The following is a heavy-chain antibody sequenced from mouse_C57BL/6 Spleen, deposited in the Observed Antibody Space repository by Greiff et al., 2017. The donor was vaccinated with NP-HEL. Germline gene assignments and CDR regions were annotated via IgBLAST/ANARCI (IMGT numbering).Heavy chain of an antibody. CDR3: ARGGDGNGAMDY. CDR2: IDPSDSYT. D-gene: IGHD2-1*01. CDR1: GYTFTSYW. Sequence: VQLQQPGAELVMPGASVKLSCKASGYTFTSYWMHWVKQRPGQGLEWIGEIDPSDSYTNYNQKFKGKSPLTVDKSSSTAYMQLSSLTSEDSAVYYCARGGDGNGAMDYWGQGTSVTVSS. J-gene: IGHJ4*01. V-gene: IGHV1-69*01.